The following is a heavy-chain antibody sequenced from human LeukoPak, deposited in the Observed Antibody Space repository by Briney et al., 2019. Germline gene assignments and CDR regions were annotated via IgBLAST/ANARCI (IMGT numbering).Heavy chain of an antibody. CDR1: GFTFSSYA. J-gene: IGHJ4*02. V-gene: IGHV3-23*01. Sequence: GGSLRLSCAASGFTFSSYAMTWVRQAPGKGLEWVSSISCGGACTYYAGSVKGRFTISRDNSKNTLYLQMNSRRADDPARYYRSKDPTLGVAAAATSDYWGQGTLVTVSS. D-gene: IGHD2-15*01. CDR3: SKDPTLGVAAAATSDY. CDR2: ISCGGACT.